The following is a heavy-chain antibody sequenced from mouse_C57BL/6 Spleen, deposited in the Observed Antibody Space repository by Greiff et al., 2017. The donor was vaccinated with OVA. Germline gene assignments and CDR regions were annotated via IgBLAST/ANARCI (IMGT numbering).Heavy chain of an antibody. V-gene: IGHV1-64*01. D-gene: IGHD1-1*01. J-gene: IGHJ2*01. CDR3: ARSSPITTVVAFDY. CDR2: IHPTSGST. CDR1: GYTFTSYW. Sequence: VQLQQPGAELVKPGASVKLSCKASGYTFTSYWMHWVKQRPGQGLEWIGMIHPTSGSTNYNEKFKSKATLTVDKSSSTANMQLSSLTSEDSAVYYCARSSPITTVVAFDYWGQGTTLTVSS.